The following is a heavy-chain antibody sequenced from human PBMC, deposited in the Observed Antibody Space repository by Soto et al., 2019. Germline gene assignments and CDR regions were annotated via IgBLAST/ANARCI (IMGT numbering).Heavy chain of an antibody. D-gene: IGHD1-26*01. CDR1: GYSFTTYG. CDR3: ARDRRDSVADRRSFDV. CDR2: ISVYNGDT. J-gene: IGHJ3*01. Sequence: QVQLVQSGAEVMKPGASVRVSCKASGYSFTTYGISWVRQAPGQGLEYMGWISVYNGDTNYAQKLHGRVTMTTDTSQSTAYMELRRLRSDDTAIYYCARDRRDSVADRRSFDVWGQGTMVTVSS. V-gene: IGHV1-18*01.